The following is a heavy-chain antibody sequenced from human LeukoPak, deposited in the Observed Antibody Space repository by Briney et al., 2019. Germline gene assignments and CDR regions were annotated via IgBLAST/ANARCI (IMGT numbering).Heavy chain of an antibody. Sequence: ASVKVSCKASGYTFTSYGISWVRQAPGQGLEWVGWINPNSGGTNYAQKFQGRVTMTRDTSISTAYMELSRLRSDDTAVYYCARGYSYVDYWGQGTLVTVSS. J-gene: IGHJ4*02. CDR1: GYTFTSYG. CDR2: INPNSGGT. CDR3: ARGYSYVDY. D-gene: IGHD5-18*01. V-gene: IGHV1-2*02.